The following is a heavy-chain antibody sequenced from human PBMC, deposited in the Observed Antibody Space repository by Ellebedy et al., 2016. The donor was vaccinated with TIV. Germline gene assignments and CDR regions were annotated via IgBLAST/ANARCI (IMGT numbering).Heavy chain of an antibody. D-gene: IGHD7-27*01. Sequence: PGGSLRLSCKGSGYSFTSYWIGWVRQMPGKGLEWMGTNHPGDSDTRYSPSFQGQVTISADKSISTAYLQWSSLKASDTAMYYCARQSQGLGQGPFDIWGQGTMVTVSS. CDR3: ARQSQGLGQGPFDI. J-gene: IGHJ3*02. CDR2: NHPGDSDT. V-gene: IGHV5-51*01. CDR1: GYSFTSYW.